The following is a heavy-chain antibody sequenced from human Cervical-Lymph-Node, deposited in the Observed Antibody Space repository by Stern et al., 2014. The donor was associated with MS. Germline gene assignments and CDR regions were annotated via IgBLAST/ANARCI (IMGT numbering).Heavy chain of an antibody. Sequence: QLVQSGAELIRPGESLKISCKGSGYKFSIYWIAWVRQMPGKGLEWMGIIYPGDSETRYSPFLQGQVNQAAGKSTSTALLQWSTLNSPDTAQYFRARQTTAWDPEVRGQGTLVTVSS. CDR1: GYKFSIYW. D-gene: IGHD1-14*01. CDR3: ARQTTAWDPEV. CDR2: IYPGDSET. V-gene: IGHV5-51*03. J-gene: IGHJ4*02.